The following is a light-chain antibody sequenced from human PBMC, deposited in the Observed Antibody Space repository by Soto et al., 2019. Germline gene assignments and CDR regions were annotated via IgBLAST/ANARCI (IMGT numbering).Light chain of an antibody. V-gene: IGKV1-12*01. CDR1: QGAGSW. CDR2: AAS. J-gene: IGKJ5*01. CDR3: EQANTFPIT. Sequence: DFQMTQSPSSVSASVGDRATISCRASQGAGSWLAGCQQKPGKAPKVLINAASSVQSGIPSRFSGSGSGTDFTPTISSLQPEDLATYDCEQANTFPITFGQGTRVDIK.